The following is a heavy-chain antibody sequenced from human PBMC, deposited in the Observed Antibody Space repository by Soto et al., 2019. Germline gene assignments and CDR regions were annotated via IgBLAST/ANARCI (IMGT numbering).Heavy chain of an antibody. CDR3: ARETFRLVYINSSPELMRYGMDV. CDR1: GGSISSGGYY. J-gene: IGHJ6*02. Sequence: GGSISSGGYYWSWIRQHPGKGLEWIGYIYYSGSTYYNPSLKSRVTISVDTSKNQFSLKLSSVTAADTAVYYCARETFRLVYINSSPELMRYGMDVWGQGTTVTVSS. D-gene: IGHD6-19*01. V-gene: IGHV4-31*02. CDR2: IYYSGST.